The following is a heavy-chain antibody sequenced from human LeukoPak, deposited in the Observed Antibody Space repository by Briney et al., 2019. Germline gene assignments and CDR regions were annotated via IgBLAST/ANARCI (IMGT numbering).Heavy chain of an antibody. D-gene: IGHD3-22*01. CDR1: GGSISSYY. CDR3: ARDQKRYYDSSGYYDLAY. J-gene: IGHJ4*02. CDR2: ISSSSSTI. Sequence: ETLSLTCTVSGGSISSYYWSWIRQPPGKGLEWVSYISSSSSTIYYADSVKGRFTISRDNAKNSLYLQMNSLRDEDTAVYYCARDQKRYYDSSGYYDLAYWGQGTLVTVSS. V-gene: IGHV3-48*02.